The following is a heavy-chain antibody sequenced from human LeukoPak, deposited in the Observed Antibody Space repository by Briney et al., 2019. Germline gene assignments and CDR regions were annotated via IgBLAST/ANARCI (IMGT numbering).Heavy chain of an antibody. CDR2: YDPEDGET. CDR1: GYTLTELS. D-gene: IGHD3-9*01. J-gene: IGHJ4*02. Sequence: ASVKVSCKVSGYTLTELSMHWVRQAPGKGLEWMGGYDPEDGETIYAQKFQGRVTMTEDTSTDTAYMELSSLRSEDTAVYYCATAVGGLPDFDWLLNFDYWGQGTLVTVSS. CDR3: ATAVGGLPDFDWLLNFDY. V-gene: IGHV1-24*01.